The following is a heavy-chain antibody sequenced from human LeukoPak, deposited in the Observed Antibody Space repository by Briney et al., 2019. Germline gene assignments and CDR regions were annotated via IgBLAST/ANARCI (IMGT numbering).Heavy chain of an antibody. CDR1: GFTLSSYW. CDR2: IKSDGST. V-gene: IGHV3-74*01. Sequence: GGSLRLSCAASGFTLSSYWMSWVRHTPGKVLMWVARIKSDGSTIYADSVQGRFTISRDNAKNMVYLQMNSLRDDDTAIYYCTRAITYFYGSVTYDWFASWGQGTRVTVSS. CDR3: TRAITYFYGSVTYDWFAS. J-gene: IGHJ5*01. D-gene: IGHD3-10*01.